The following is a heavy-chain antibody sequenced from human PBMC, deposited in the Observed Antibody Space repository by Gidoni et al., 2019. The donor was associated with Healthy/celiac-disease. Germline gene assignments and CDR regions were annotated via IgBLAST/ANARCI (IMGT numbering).Heavy chain of an antibody. J-gene: IGHJ6*02. CDR2: ISSNGGST. CDR1: GFTFSSYA. V-gene: IGHV3-64*01. CDR3: ARSTGGSETYYDFWSGYYPTTWYGMDV. Sequence: EVQLVESGGGLVQPGGSLRLSCAASGFTFSSYAMHWVRQAPGKGLEYVSAISSNGGSTYYANSVKGRFTISRDNSKNTLYLQMGSLRAEDMAVYYCARSTGGSETYYDFWSGYYPTTWYGMDVWGQGTTVTVSS. D-gene: IGHD3-3*01.